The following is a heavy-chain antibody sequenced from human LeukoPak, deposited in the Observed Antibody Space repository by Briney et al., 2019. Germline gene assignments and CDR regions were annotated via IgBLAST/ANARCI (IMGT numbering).Heavy chain of an antibody. D-gene: IGHD6-13*01. CDR2: ISFSGST. J-gene: IGHJ4*02. CDR3: ARRGSSFFDY. V-gene: IGHV4-39*01. CDR1: GVSISSSSYY. Sequence: PSETLSLTCTVSGVSISSSSYYWGWIRQPPGEGLEWIGSISFSGSTYYNPSLKRRVTISVDTSKNQFSLKLSSVTAADTAVYYCARRGSSFFDYWGQGTLVTVSS.